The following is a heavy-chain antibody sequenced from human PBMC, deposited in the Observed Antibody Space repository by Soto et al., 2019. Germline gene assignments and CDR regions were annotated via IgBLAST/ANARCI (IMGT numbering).Heavy chain of an antibody. J-gene: IGHJ6*02. V-gene: IGHV3-21*01. CDR3: ARSLGAAREYYYYYYGMDV. CDR2: ISSSSSYI. CDR1: GFTFSSYS. Sequence: GGSLRLSCAASGFTFSSYSMNWVRQAPGKGLEWVSSISSSSSYIYYADSVKGRFTISRDNDKNSLYLQMNSLRAEDTAVYYCARSLGAAREYYYYYYGMDVWGQGTTVTVSS. D-gene: IGHD6-6*01.